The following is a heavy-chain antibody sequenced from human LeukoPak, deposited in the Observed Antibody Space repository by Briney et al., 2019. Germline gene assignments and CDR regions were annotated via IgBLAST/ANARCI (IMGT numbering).Heavy chain of an antibody. J-gene: IGHJ4*02. D-gene: IGHD1-14*01. CDR3: AKDNPLDY. CDR1: GFTFSNYG. CDR2: IRYDGNNK. Sequence: RSGGSLRLSCGASGFTFSNYGMLWVRQAPGKGLEWVAFIRYDGNNKLYADSVKGRFTISRDNSKNTLYLHINSLRAEDTAVYYCAKDNPLDYWGQGTLVIVSS. V-gene: IGHV3-30*02.